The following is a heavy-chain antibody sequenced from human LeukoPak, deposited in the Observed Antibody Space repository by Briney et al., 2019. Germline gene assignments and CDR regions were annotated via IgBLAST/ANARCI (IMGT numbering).Heavy chain of an antibody. CDR1: GFTVSSNY. J-gene: IGHJ6*02. CDR3: ARDRRGWYCSGGSCYLPPDV. V-gene: IGHV3-66*01. CDR2: IYSGGST. D-gene: IGHD2-15*01. Sequence: HPGGSLRLSCAASGFTVSSNYMSWVRQAPGKGLEWVSVIYSGGSTYYADSVKGRSTISRDNSKNTLYLQMNSLRAEDTAVYYCARDRRGWYCSGGSCYLPPDVWGQGTTVTVSS.